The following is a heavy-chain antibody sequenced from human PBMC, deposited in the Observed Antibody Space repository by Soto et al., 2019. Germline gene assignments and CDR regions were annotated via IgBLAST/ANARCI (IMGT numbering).Heavy chain of an antibody. CDR3: VKDRHDFWSGYFDY. D-gene: IGHD3-3*01. J-gene: IGHJ4*02. CDR1: GFTFSSYA. Sequence: EVQLLESGGGLVQPGGSLRLSCEASGFTFSSYAMSWVRQAPGKGLEWVSAISGSGGSTYYADSVKGRFTISRDNSKNPLYLQMNSLRAEDTAVYYCVKDRHDFWSGYFDYWGQGTLVAVSS. V-gene: IGHV3-23*01. CDR2: ISGSGGST.